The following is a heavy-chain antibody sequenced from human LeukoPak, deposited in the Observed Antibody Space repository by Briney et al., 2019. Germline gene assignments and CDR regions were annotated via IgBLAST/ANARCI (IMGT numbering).Heavy chain of an antibody. D-gene: IGHD3-22*01. CDR3: ARETISKWLPFDY. J-gene: IGHJ4*02. CDR1: GGSFSGYY. CDR2: INHSGST. V-gene: IGHV4-34*01. Sequence: SETLSLTCAVYGGSFSGYYWSWIRQPPGKGLEWIGEINHSGSTNYNPSLKSRVTISIDTSKNQFSLKLSSVTAADTAVYYCARETISKWLPFDYWGQGTLVTVSS.